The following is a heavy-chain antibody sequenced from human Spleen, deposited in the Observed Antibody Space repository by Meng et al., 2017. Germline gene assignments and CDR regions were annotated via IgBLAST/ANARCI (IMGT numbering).Heavy chain of an antibody. V-gene: IGHV4-61*01. J-gene: IGHJ4*02. CDR1: GGSVNSDNYY. CDR2: IYYSGTT. CDR3: ARLSGGQWLDS. D-gene: IGHD6-19*01. Sequence: QVQVQESGPGLVKPSETLSLTCSVSGGSVNSDNYYWNWLRQPPGKGLVWIGYIYYSGTTNYNPSLKSRVTISVNTSKNQFSLKLSSVAAADTAVYYCARLSGGQWLDSWGQGTLVTVSS.